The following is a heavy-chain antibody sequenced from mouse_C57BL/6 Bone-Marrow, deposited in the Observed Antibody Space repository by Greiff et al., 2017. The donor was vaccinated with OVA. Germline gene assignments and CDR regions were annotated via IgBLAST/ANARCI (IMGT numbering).Heavy chain of an antibody. J-gene: IGHJ3*01. CDR3: ARWDPFAY. D-gene: IGHD4-1*01. Sequence: QVQLKESGAELARPGASVKLSCKASGYTFTSYGISWVKQRTGQGLEWIGEIYPRSGNTYYNEKFKGKATLTADKSSSTAYMELRSLTSEDSAVYFCARWDPFAYWGQGTLVTVSA. V-gene: IGHV1-81*01. CDR1: GYTFTSYG. CDR2: IYPRSGNT.